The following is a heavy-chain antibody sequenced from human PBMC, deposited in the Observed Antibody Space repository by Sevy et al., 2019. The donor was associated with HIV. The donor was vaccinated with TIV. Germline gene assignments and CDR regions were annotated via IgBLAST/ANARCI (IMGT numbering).Heavy chain of an antibody. V-gene: IGHV4-4*02. D-gene: IGHD3-16*01. CDR1: GGSISSVNW. CDR2: IYHSGYT. J-gene: IGHJ5*02. Sequence: SETLSLTCAVSGGSISSVNWWHWVRQPPGKGLEWIGEIYHSGYTNYNPSLMSRVTISVDNSKNQFSLKLSFVTAADTAVYYCARGGETPRGFDPWGQGSLVTVSS. CDR3: ARGGETPRGFDP.